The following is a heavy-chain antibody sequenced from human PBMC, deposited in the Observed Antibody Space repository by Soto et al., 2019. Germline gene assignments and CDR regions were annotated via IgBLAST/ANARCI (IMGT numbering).Heavy chain of an antibody. Sequence: GGSLRLSCAASGFTFSSYAMRWVRQAPGKGLEWVAVISFDGSNKYYADSVKGRFTISRDNFKNTLYLQMNSLRAEDTAVYYCARDYSRGNWNDVRSCGYWGQGTLVTVSS. J-gene: IGHJ4*02. CDR1: GFTFSSYA. D-gene: IGHD1-1*01. CDR2: ISFDGSNK. CDR3: ARDYSRGNWNDVRSCGY. V-gene: IGHV3-30-3*01.